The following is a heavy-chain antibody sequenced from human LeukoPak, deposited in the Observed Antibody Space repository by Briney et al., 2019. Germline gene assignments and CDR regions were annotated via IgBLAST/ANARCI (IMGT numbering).Heavy chain of an antibody. CDR2: ISAYNGNT. Sequence: ASVKVSCKASGYTFTCYGISWVRQAPGQGLEWMGWISAYNGNTNYAQKLQGGVTMTTDTSTSTAYMELRSLRSDDTAVYYCARVLTYSNYGGYYFDYWGQGTLVTVSS. CDR1: GYTFTCYG. V-gene: IGHV1-18*01. J-gene: IGHJ4*02. CDR3: ARVLTYSNYGGYYFDY. D-gene: IGHD4-11*01.